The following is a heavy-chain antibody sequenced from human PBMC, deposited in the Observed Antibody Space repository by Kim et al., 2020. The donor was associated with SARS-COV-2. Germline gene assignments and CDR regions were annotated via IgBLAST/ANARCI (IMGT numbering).Heavy chain of an antibody. CDR2: ISSSGSTI. CDR1: GFTFSSNE. Sequence: GGSLRLSCAASGFTFSSNEMNWVRQAPGKGLEWVSYISSSGSTIYYADSVKGRFTISRDNAKNSLYLQMNSLRAEDTAVYYCARGDYYYGMDVWGQGTTVTVSS. J-gene: IGHJ6*02. V-gene: IGHV3-48*03. CDR3: ARGDYYYGMDV.